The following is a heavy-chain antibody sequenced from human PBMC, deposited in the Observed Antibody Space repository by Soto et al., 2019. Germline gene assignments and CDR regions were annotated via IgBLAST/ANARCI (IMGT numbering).Heavy chain of an antibody. V-gene: IGHV3-48*01. CDR3: ALDARGAEYDY. Sequence: EVQLVESGGGLVQPGGSLKLSCAASGFTFSSHAMNWVRQSPGKELEWVAYIHGTRSIIYYADSVKGRFTSSRDNAKNSLYLQMGGLRVEDTALYYCALDARGAEYDYWGSRTVVTVSS. CDR1: GFTFSSHA. J-gene: IGHJ4*02. CDR2: IHGTRSII. D-gene: IGHD2-2*01.